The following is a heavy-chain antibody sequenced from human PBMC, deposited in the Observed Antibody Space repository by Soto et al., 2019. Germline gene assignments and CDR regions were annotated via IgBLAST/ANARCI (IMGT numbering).Heavy chain of an antibody. V-gene: IGHV4-39*01. D-gene: IGHD5-18*01. CDR1: GGSISSSSYY. J-gene: IGHJ4*02. Sequence: TSETLSLTCTVSGGSISSSSYYWGWIRQPPGKGLEWIGSIYYSGSTYYNPSLKSRVTISVDTSKNQFSLKLSSVTAADTAVYYCATSRDGYGGLCIFDYWGQGTLVTVSS. CDR3: ATSRDGYGGLCIFDY. CDR2: IYYSGST.